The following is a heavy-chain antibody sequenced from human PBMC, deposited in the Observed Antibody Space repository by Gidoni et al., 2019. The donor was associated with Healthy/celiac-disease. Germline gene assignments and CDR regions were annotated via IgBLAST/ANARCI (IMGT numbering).Heavy chain of an antibody. CDR2: IYHSGST. D-gene: IGHD1-1*01. J-gene: IGHJ5*02. CDR3: ARDALGWNDDDNWFDP. Sequence: QVQLQESGPGLVKPSGTLSLTCAVSGGSISSSNWWGWVRPPPGKGLEWIGEIYHSGSTNYNPSLKRRVTISVDKSKNQFSLKLSSVTAADTAVYYCARDALGWNDDDNWFDPWGQGTLVTVSS. V-gene: IGHV4-4*02. CDR1: GGSISSSNW.